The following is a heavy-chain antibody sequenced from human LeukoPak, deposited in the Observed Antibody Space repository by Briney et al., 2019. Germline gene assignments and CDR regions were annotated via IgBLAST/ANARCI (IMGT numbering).Heavy chain of an antibody. CDR2: INPSGGST. D-gene: IGHD3-3*01. Sequence: ASVKVSCKASGYTFTSYYMHWVRQAPGQGLEWMGIINPSGGSTSCAQKFQGRVTTTRDTSTSTVYMELSSLRSEDTAVYYCARDVTIFGVVISFDPWGQGTLVTVSS. V-gene: IGHV1-46*01. CDR1: GYTFTSYY. J-gene: IGHJ5*02. CDR3: ARDVTIFGVVISFDP.